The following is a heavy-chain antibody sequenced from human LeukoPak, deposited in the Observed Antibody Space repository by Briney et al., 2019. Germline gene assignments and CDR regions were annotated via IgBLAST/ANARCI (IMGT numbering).Heavy chain of an antibody. J-gene: IGHJ4*02. CDR1: GGSISSYY. V-gene: IGHV4-59*08. Sequence: SETLSLTCSVSGGSISSYYWSWIRQPPGKGPEWIGYVYYSGSTNSNPSLQSRVTISVDTSKNQFSLQLSSVTAADTAVYYCARYMSGPGPFDYWGQGTLVTVSS. CDR2: VYYSGST. D-gene: IGHD6-19*01. CDR3: ARYMSGPGPFDY.